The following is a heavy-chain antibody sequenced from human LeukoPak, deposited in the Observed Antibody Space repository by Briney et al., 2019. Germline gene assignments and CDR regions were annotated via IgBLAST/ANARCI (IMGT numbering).Heavy chain of an antibody. J-gene: IGHJ4*01. Sequence: PGGSLRLSCAASGFTVITNDMTWVRQAPGKGLEWVSVLYSDGNTKYADSVQGRFTISRDNSKNTLYLEMNSLSPDDTAVHYCARGVEPLAANTLAYWGQEPWSPSPQ. D-gene: IGHD1-14*01. CDR1: GFTVITND. CDR2: LYSDGNT. CDR3: ARGVEPLAANTLAY. V-gene: IGHV3-53*01.